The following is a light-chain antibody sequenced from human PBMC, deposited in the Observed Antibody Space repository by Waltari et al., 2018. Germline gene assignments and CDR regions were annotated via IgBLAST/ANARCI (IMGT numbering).Light chain of an antibody. Sequence: QSVLTQPPSVSGAPGPRVTISCTGSSSNIGAGYDVHWYQQLPGTAPKPLIYGNSNRPSGVPDRFSGSKSGTSASLAITGLQAEDEADYYCQSYDSSLSGAVFGGGTQLTVL. CDR3: QSYDSSLSGAV. V-gene: IGLV1-40*01. CDR1: SSNIGAGYD. J-gene: IGLJ7*01. CDR2: GNS.